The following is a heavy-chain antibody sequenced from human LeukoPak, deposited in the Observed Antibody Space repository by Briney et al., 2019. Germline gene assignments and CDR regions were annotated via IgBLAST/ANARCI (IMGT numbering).Heavy chain of an antibody. J-gene: IGHJ4*02. CDR3: AGDSSGTIPEDY. D-gene: IGHD3-22*01. Sequence: SETLSLTCAVYGGSFSGYYWSWIRQPPGKGREWIGEINHSGSTNYNPSLKSRVTISVDTSKNQFSLKLSSVTAADTAVYYCAGDSSGTIPEDYWGQGTLVTVSS. CDR1: GGSFSGYY. CDR2: INHSGST. V-gene: IGHV4-34*01.